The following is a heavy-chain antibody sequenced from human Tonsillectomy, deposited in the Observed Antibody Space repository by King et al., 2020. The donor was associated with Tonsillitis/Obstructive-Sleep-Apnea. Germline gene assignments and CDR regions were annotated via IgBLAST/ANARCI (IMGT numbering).Heavy chain of an antibody. CDR2: ISGTSRST. V-gene: IGHV3-23*04. CDR1: GFTFSSYA. D-gene: IGHD6-19*01. Sequence: VQLVESGGGLVQPGGSLRLSCTASGFTFSSYAMTWVRQAPGKGLDWVSTISGTSRSTYYADSVKGRFTISRDNSKNTLYLQMNSLRAEDTAVYYCAKTGAVAGSDDAFDIWGQGTMVTVSS. J-gene: IGHJ3*02. CDR3: AKTGAVAGSDDAFDI.